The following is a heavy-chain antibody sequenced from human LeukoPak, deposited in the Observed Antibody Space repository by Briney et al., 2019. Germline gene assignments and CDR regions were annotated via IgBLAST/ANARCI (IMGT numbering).Heavy chain of an antibody. Sequence: SETLSLTCTVSGGSISSSSYYWGWIRQPPGKGLEWIGSIYYSGSTYYNPSLKSRVTISVDTSKNQFSLKLTSVTAADTAVYYCARGSGWYQRDHDAFDIWGQGTMVTVSS. V-gene: IGHV4-39*07. CDR2: IYYSGST. CDR1: GGSISSSSYY. CDR3: ARGSGWYQRDHDAFDI. D-gene: IGHD6-19*01. J-gene: IGHJ3*02.